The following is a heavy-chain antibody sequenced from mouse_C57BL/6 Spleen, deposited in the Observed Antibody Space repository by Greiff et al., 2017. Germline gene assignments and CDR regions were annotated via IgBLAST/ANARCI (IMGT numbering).Heavy chain of an antibody. CDR2: ISDGGSYT. D-gene: IGHD2-3*01. Sequence: EVMLVESGGGLVKPGGSLKLSCAASGFTFSSYAMSWVRQTPEKRLEWVATISDGGSYTYYPDNVKGRFTISRDNAKNNLYLQMSHLKSEDTAMYYCARDGDGYYSVYYFDYWGQGTTLTVSS. V-gene: IGHV5-4*01. CDR3: ARDGDGYYSVYYFDY. CDR1: GFTFSSYA. J-gene: IGHJ2*01.